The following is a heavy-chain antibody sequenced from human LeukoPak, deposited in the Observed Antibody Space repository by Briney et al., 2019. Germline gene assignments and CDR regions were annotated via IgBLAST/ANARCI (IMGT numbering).Heavy chain of an antibody. Sequence: ASVKVSCKASGDTFSGYAISWVRQAPRQGLEWMGWINTNTGNPTYAQGFTGRFVFSLDTSVSTAYLQISSLKAEDTAVYYCARGWGSYRYSYFDYWGQGTLVTVSS. J-gene: IGHJ4*02. CDR1: GDTFSGYA. CDR3: ARGWGSYRYSYFDY. V-gene: IGHV7-4-1*02. D-gene: IGHD3-16*02. CDR2: INTNTGNP.